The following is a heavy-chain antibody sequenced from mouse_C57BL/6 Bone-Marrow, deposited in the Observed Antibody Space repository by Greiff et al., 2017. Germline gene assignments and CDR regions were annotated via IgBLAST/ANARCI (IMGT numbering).Heavy chain of an antibody. V-gene: IGHV1-15*01. CDR2: IDPETGGT. CDR1: GYTFTDYE. Sequence: QVHVKQSGAELVRPGASVTLSCKASGYTFTDYEMHWVKQTPVHGLEWIGAIDPETGGTAYNQQFKGKAILTADKSSSTAYMELRSLTSEDSAVYYCTRDYCGSSYRADYYAMDYWGQGTSVTVSS. D-gene: IGHD1-1*01. J-gene: IGHJ4*01. CDR3: TRDYCGSSYRADYYAMDY.